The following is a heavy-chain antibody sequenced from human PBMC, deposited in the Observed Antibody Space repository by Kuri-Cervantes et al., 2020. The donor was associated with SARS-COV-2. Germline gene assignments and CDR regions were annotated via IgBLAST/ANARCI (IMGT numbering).Heavy chain of an antibody. CDR3: ARGGITIFGVPRGFDP. CDR1: GGSFSGYY. Sequence: SETLSLTCAVYGGSFSGYYWSWIRQPAGKGLEWIGRIYTSGSTNYNPSLKSRVTMSVDTSKNQFSLKLSSVTAADTAVYYCARGGITIFGVPRGFDPWGQGTLVTVSS. V-gene: IGHV4-59*10. CDR2: IYTSGST. D-gene: IGHD3-3*01. J-gene: IGHJ5*02.